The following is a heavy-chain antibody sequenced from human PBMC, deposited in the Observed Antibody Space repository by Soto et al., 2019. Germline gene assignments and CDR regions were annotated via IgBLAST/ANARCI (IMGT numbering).Heavy chain of an antibody. CDR3: ASANYYGSGSYHPHFDY. CDR1: GYTFTSYG. V-gene: IGHV1-18*01. CDR2: ISAYNGNT. D-gene: IGHD3-10*01. J-gene: IGHJ4*02. Sequence: QVQLVQSGAEVKKPGASVKVSCKASGYTFTSYGISWVRQAPGQGLEWMGWISAYNGNTNYAQKLQGRVTMTTDTSTSPAYMELRSLRSDDTAVYYCASANYYGSGSYHPHFDYWGQGTLVTVSS.